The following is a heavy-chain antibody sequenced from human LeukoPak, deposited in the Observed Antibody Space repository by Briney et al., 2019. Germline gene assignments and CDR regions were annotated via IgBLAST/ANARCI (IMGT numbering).Heavy chain of an antibody. Sequence: SETLSLTCAVYGGSFSGYYWSWIRQPPGKGLEWIGEINHSGSTNYNPSLESRVTISVDTSKNQFSLKLSSVTAADTAVYYCARGRGVGDTAMGSAFDYWGQGTLVTVSS. J-gene: IGHJ4*02. CDR2: INHSGST. D-gene: IGHD5-18*01. CDR1: GGSFSGYY. V-gene: IGHV4-34*01. CDR3: ARGRGVGDTAMGSAFDY.